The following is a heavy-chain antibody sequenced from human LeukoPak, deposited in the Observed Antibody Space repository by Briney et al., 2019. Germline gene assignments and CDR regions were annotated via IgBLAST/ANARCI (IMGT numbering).Heavy chain of an antibody. CDR3: ARAHRRIAAADTYYYMDV. D-gene: IGHD6-13*01. Sequence: SVTVSCKASGYTFTRYVLNWLGQATGQELAWMGWMNPYSGNTGYAQKFQGRVTMTRNTSIRTAYMELSSLRSEDTAVYYCARAHRRIAAADTYYYMDVWGKGTTVTVSS. V-gene: IGHV1-8*01. J-gene: IGHJ6*03. CDR2: MNPYSGNT. CDR1: GYTFTRYV.